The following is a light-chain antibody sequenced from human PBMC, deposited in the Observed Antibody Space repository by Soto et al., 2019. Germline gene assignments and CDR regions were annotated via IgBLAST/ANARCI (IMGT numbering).Light chain of an antibody. V-gene: IGLV2-14*01. CDR1: SSDVGGYNY. Sequence: QSVLTQPASVSGSPGHSITSSCTGPSSDVGGYNYVSWYQQHPGKAPKLMIYDVSNRPSGVFSRFSGFKSGNTASLTISGLQAEDEADYYCSSYTSSSNLYVFGTGNKVTVL. CDR3: SSYTSSSNLYV. CDR2: DVS. J-gene: IGLJ1*01.